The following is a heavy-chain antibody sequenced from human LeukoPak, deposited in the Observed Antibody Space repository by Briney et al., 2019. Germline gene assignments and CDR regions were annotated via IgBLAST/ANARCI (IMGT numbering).Heavy chain of an antibody. CDR1: GYRFTSYW. CDR2: IYPGDSDT. CDR3: ARRHGYCSGGSCPNWFDP. V-gene: IGHV5-51*01. J-gene: IGHJ5*02. Sequence: GESLKISCKGSGYRFTSYWIGWVRQMPGKGLEWMGIIYPGDSDTRYSPSFQGQVTISADKSISTAYLQWSSLKASDTAMYYCARRHGYCSGGSCPNWFDPWGQGTLVTVSS. D-gene: IGHD2-15*01.